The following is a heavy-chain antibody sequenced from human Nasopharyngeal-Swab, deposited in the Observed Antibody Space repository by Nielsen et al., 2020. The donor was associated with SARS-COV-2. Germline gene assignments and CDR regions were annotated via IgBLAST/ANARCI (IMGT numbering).Heavy chain of an antibody. Sequence: GALRLSCAVSGGSISSSNWWSLVRQPPGKGLEWIGEIYHSGSTNYNPSLKSRVTISVDKSKNQFSLKLSSVTAADTAVYYCARVALGDNWFDPWGQGTLVTVSS. CDR2: IYHSGST. J-gene: IGHJ5*02. CDR1: GGSISSSNW. V-gene: IGHV4-4*02. CDR3: ARVALGDNWFDP. D-gene: IGHD3-3*02.